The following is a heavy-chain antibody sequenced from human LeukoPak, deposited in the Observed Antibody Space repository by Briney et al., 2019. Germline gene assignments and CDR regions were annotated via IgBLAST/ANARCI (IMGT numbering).Heavy chain of an antibody. D-gene: IGHD5-24*01. J-gene: IGHJ4*02. CDR3: ARGKRWLQSEFDY. Sequence: ASVKVSCKASGGTFSNYTISWVRQAPGQGLEWMGWINPNTGGTNSVQKFQGRVTMTRDTSISTVYMELSRLKSDDTAVYYCARGKRWLQSEFDYWGQGTLVTVSS. V-gene: IGHV1-2*02. CDR1: GGTFSNYT. CDR2: INPNTGGT.